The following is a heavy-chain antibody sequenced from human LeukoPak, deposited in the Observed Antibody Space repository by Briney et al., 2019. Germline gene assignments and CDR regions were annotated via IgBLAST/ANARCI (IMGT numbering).Heavy chain of an antibody. CDR2: ISGSGGST. V-gene: IGHV3-23*01. CDR3: AKAYCSSTSCYYVFDY. Sequence: PGASLRLSCAASGFTSSSYAMSWVRQAPGKGLEWVSTISGSGGSTYYADSVKGRFTISRDNSKNTLYLQMNSLRAEDTAVYYCAKAYCSSTSCYYVFDYWGQGTLVTVSS. CDR1: GFTSSSYA. J-gene: IGHJ4*02. D-gene: IGHD2-2*01.